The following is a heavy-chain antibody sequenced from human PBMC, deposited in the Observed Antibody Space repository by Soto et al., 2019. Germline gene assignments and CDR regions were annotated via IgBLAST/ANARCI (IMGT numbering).Heavy chain of an antibody. Sequence: SVKVSCKASGGTFSTFGISWVRQAPGQGLEWIGGIIPFFGTARYSQKFEDRITITADESTNAVYMDLRSLTSEDTAIYYCAKSAPMDAGDKYYYDFWGQGALVTVS. J-gene: IGHJ4*02. CDR2: IIPFFGTA. CDR1: GGTFSTFG. CDR3: AKSAPMDAGDKYYYDF. D-gene: IGHD4-17*01. V-gene: IGHV1-69*13.